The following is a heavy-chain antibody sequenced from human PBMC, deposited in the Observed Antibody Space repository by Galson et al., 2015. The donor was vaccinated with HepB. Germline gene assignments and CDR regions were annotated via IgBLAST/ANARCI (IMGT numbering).Heavy chain of an antibody. CDR1: GFTFSSYD. CDR2: IVGGGGST. CDR3: VRRGGSSGYHFHY. Sequence: SLRLSCAASGFTFSSYDMSWVRQAPGKGLEWVSEIVGGGGSTYYADSVKGRFSISRDNSKDTLYLQLNGLRAEDTAIYYCVRRGGSSGYHFHYWGQGTLVTVSS. D-gene: IGHD3-22*01. J-gene: IGHJ4*02. V-gene: IGHV3-23*01.